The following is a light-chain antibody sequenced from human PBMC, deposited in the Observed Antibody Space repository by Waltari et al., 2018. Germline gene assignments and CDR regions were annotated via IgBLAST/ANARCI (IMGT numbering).Light chain of an antibody. CDR1: QSISNF. Sequence: DIQMTQSPSSLSASVGDRVTITCRASQSISNFLNWYQQKPGEAPKLLIYSASTLQSGVPSRFSRAGSGTDFSLTIISLQPEDFASYYCQQSSTTPSTFGQGTKLEIK. CDR2: SAS. CDR3: QQSSTTPST. V-gene: IGKV1-39*01. J-gene: IGKJ2*01.